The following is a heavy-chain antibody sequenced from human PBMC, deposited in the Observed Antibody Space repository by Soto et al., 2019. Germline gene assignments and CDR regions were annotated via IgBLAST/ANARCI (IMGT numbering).Heavy chain of an antibody. J-gene: IGHJ3*01. D-gene: IGHD7-27*01. CDR1: GYSFTSYE. CDR3: ETLLGEAFDV. CDR2: MNPNSGES. Sequence: GASVKISCKASGYSFTSYEINWDREATGQGPEWIGWMNPNSGESGYSQKFQGRVTMTRNTSISTAYMQLRSLKSDDSAVYYCETLLGEAFDVWGQGTTVTVSS. V-gene: IGHV1-8*01.